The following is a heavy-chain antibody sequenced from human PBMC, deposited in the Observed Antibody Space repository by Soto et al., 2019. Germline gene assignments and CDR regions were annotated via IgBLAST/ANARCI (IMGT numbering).Heavy chain of an antibody. J-gene: IGHJ4*02. V-gene: IGHV4-30-4*01. CDR1: GGSINSETNY. D-gene: IGHD2-2*01. CDR2: VYYSGST. Sequence: SETLSLTCSVSGGSINSETNYWSWLRQTPSGGLEWIGYVYYSGSTLYNPSLKSRVPILIDTSKNEFSLSLSSVVAADTAVYFCARYQKGPFDYWGQGTLVTVSS. CDR3: ARYQKGPFDY.